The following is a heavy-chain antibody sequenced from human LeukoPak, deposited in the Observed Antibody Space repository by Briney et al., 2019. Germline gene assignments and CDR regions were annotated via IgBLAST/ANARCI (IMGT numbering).Heavy chain of an antibody. J-gene: IGHJ4*02. V-gene: IGHV3-30*04. D-gene: IGHD6-13*01. Sequence: GGSLRLSCAASGFTPSHYAMHWVRQAPGKGLEWVAVTSYDGSNEYSADSVKGRLTISRDNSKNTVYLRMNSLRAEDTAVYYCARQDIAAAVTFDYWGQGTLVTVSS. CDR1: GFTPSHYA. CDR3: ARQDIAAAVTFDY. CDR2: TSYDGSNE.